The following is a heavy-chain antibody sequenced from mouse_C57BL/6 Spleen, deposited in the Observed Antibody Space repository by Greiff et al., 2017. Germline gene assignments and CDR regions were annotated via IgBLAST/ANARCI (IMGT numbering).Heavy chain of an antibody. J-gene: IGHJ2*01. CDR2: IDPANGNT. V-gene: IGHV14-3*01. CDR3: ARNHYGSSFFDY. Sequence: VQLKESVAELVRPGASVKLSCTASGFNIKNTYMHWVKQRPEQGLEWIGRIDPANGNTKYAPKFQGKATITADTSSNTAYLQLSSLTSEDTAIXYCARNHYGSSFFDYWGQGTTLTVSS. D-gene: IGHD1-1*01. CDR1: GFNIKNTY.